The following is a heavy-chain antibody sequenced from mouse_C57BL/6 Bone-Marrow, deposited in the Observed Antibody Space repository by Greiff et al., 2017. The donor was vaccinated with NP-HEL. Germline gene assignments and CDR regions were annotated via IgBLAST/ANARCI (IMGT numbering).Heavy chain of an antibody. CDR1: GFSLTSYG. CDR3: AREGDYDEGAWFAY. CDR2: IWSGGST. J-gene: IGHJ3*01. V-gene: IGHV2-2*01. Sequence: VQVVESGPGLVQPSQSLSITCTVSGFSLTSYGVHWVRQSPGKGLEWLGVIWSGGSTDYNAAFISRLSISKDNSKSQVFFKMNSLQADDTAIYYCAREGDYDEGAWFAYWGQGTLVTVSA. D-gene: IGHD2-4*01.